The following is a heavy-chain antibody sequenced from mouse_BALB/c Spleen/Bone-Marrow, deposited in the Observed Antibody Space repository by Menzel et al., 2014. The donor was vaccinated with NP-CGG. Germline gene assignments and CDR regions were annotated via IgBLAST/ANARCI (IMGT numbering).Heavy chain of an antibody. CDR2: IWDGGST. Sequence: QVQLQQSGPGLVAPSQSLSITCTVSGFSLTDYGASWIRQPPGKGLEWLGVIWDGGSTYYNSALKSRLSISKDNSKSQVFLKMNSLQTDDTAMYYCAKHEDRYDWFAYWGQGTLVTVSA. CDR1: GFSLTDYG. J-gene: IGHJ3*01. V-gene: IGHV2-6-5*01. D-gene: IGHD2-14*01. CDR3: AKHEDRYDWFAY.